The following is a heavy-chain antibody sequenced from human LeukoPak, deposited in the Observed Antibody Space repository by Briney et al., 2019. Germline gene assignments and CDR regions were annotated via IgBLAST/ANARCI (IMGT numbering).Heavy chain of an antibody. Sequence: PETLSLTCAVYGGSFSSYYWSWIRQPPGKGLEWIGYIYYSGSTNYNPSLKSRVTISVDTSKNQFSLKLSSVTAADTAVYYCARVSSGYTNWFDPWGQGTLVTVSS. J-gene: IGHJ5*02. CDR2: IYYSGST. D-gene: IGHD3-22*01. CDR3: ARVSSGYTNWFDP. CDR1: GGSFSSYY. V-gene: IGHV4-59*01.